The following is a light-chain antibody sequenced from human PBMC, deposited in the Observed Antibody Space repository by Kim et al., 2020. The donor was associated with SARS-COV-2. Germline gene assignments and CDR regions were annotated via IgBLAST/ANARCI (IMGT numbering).Light chain of an antibody. CDR1: QSVSSH. CDR3: QQYSDWPPGDT. Sequence: SPGERATLSCRASQSVSSHLAWYQQRPGQPPRLLIYGASTMATGIPARFSGSGSGTEFTLTISSLQSEDFAIYFCQQYSDWPPGDTFGQGTKLEI. V-gene: IGKV3-15*01. CDR2: GAS. J-gene: IGKJ2*01.